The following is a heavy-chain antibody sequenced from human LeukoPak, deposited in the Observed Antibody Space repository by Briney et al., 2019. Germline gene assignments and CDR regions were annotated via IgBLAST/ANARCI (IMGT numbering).Heavy chain of an antibody. Sequence: ASVKVSCKASGYTFTSYGISWVRQAPGQGLEWMGWISAYNGNTNYAQKLQGRVTMTTDTSMSTAYMELRSLRSDDTAVYYCAREGSGWYRGYYYYGMDVWGQGTTVTVSS. D-gene: IGHD6-19*01. J-gene: IGHJ6*02. CDR3: AREGSGWYRGYYYYGMDV. CDR2: ISAYNGNT. CDR1: GYTFTSYG. V-gene: IGHV1-18*01.